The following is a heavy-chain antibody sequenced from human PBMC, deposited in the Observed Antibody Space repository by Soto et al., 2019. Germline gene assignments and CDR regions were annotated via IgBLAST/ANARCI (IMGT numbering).Heavy chain of an antibody. CDR2: IIPVFGTA. CDR3: ARGPMVRGVITKEFDY. V-gene: IGHV1-69*01. Sequence: AAKLCCKDGGGSISSYAICWARQAHRKGLEWIGGIIPVFGTANYAQKFQGRVTITADESTSTAYMELSSLRSEDTAVYYCARGPMVRGVITKEFDYWGQGTLVTVSS. J-gene: IGHJ4*02. D-gene: IGHD3-10*01. CDR1: GGSISSYA.